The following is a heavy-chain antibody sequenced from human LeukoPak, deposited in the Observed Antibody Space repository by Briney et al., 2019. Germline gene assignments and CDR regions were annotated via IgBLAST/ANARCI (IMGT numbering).Heavy chain of an antibody. V-gene: IGHV3-15*01. J-gene: IGHJ4*02. D-gene: IGHD3-22*01. CDR1: GFTFTNYG. CDR3: TTDGYYDSSNYVLFDY. Sequence: PGGSLRLSCSASGFTFTNYGMSWVRQAPGKGLEWVGRIKSKTDGGTTDFAAPVKGRFTISRDASENTLFLQMNSLKTEDTAVYYCTTDGYYDSSNYVLFDYWGQGTLVTVSS. CDR2: IKSKTDGGTT.